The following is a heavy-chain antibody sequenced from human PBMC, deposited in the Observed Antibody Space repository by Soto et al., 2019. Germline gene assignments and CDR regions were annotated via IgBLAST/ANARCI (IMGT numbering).Heavy chain of an antibody. J-gene: IGHJ6*02. Sequence: QVQLVQSGAEVKKPGASVKVSCKASGYTFTSYAMYGVSQAPGQRLGWMGGISAGNGNTKYSKKLQGRVTITRDTSASTAYMDLSSLRSADTAVYYCASSHIAAAPYGMDVWGQGTTVTVSS. CDR1: GYTFTSYA. CDR2: ISAGNGNT. V-gene: IGHV1-3*01. CDR3: ASSHIAAAPYGMDV. D-gene: IGHD6-13*01.